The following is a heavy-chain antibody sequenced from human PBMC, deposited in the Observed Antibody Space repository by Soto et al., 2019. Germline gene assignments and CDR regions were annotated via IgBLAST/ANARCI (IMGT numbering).Heavy chain of an antibody. J-gene: IGHJ6*02. D-gene: IGHD1-26*01. CDR1: GGSISSGGYS. V-gene: IGHV4-30-2*01. CDR3: ARQRSSRSYYHYYYGMDV. Sequence: QLQLQESGSGLVKPSQTLSLTCAVSGGSISSGGYSWSWIRQPPGKGLEWIGYIYHSGSTYYNPSLKSRVTIPVDTSKNQFSLKLSSVTAADTAVYYCARQRSSRSYYHYYYGMDVWGQGTTVTVSS. CDR2: IYHSGST.